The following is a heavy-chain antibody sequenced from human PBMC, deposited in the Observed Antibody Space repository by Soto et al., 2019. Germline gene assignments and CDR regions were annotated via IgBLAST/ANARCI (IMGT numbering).Heavy chain of an antibody. CDR1: GYSFTSYA. Sequence: ASVKVSCKASGYSFTSYAMHWVRQAPGQSLEWMGWINTGNGKTKYSQKFQGRVTITRDTSASTAYMELSSLRFEDTAVYYCARDLANDYYYYGMDVWGQGTTVTVSS. V-gene: IGHV1-3*04. J-gene: IGHJ6*02. D-gene: IGHD1-1*01. CDR2: INTGNGKT. CDR3: ARDLANDYYYYGMDV.